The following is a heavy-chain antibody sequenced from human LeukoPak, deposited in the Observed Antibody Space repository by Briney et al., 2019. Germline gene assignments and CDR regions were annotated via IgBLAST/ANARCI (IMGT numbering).Heavy chain of an antibody. CDR2: IYYSGST. V-gene: IGHV4-38-2*01. J-gene: IGHJ4*02. Sequence: SETLSLTCAVSGYSISSGYYWGWIRQPPGKGLEWIGSIYYSGSTYYTQSLKSRVTISVDTSKNKFYLEMSSVTAADTAVYYCARRSPDTAMVLEDYWGQGTLVTVSS. CDR3: ARRSPDTAMVLEDY. D-gene: IGHD5-18*01. CDR1: GYSISSGYY.